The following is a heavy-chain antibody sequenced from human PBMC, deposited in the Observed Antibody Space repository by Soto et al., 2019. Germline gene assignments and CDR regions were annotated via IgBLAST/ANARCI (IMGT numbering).Heavy chain of an antibody. V-gene: IGHV1-69*13. J-gene: IGHJ4*02. CDR3: ARDRRTGTTGDYDY. Sequence: ASGKVSCKASGGTFSSYAISWVRQAPGQGLEWMGGIIPIFGTANYAQKFQGRVTITADESTSTAYMELSSLRSEDTAVYYCARDRRTGTTGDYDYWGQGTLVTVSS. CDR2: IIPIFGTA. D-gene: IGHD1-7*01. CDR1: GGTFSSYA.